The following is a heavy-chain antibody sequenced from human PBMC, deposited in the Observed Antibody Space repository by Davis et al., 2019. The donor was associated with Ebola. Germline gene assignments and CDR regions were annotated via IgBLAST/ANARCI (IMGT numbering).Heavy chain of an antibody. D-gene: IGHD5-18*01. CDR3: VPGTWI. CDR1: GFTFSSYG. CDR2: ISGRSGRT. J-gene: IGHJ4*02. Sequence: PGGSLRLSCAASGFTFSSYGMHWVRQAPGKGLEWVSAISGRSGRTNYADSMKGRFTVSRDNSRNTLVLQMNTLRVEDTAIYYCVPGTWIRGQGTLVTVSS. V-gene: IGHV3-23*01.